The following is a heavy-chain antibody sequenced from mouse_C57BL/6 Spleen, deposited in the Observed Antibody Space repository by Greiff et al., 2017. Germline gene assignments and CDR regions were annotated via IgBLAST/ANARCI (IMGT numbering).Heavy chain of an antibody. CDR1: GFTFSSYA. CDR2: ISDGGSYT. CDR3: AREHDEGFAY. V-gene: IGHV5-4*01. D-gene: IGHD2-12*01. J-gene: IGHJ3*01. Sequence: EVKLMESGGGLVKPGGSLKLSCAASGFTFSSYAMSWVRQTPGKRLEWVATISDGGSYTYYPDNVKGRFTIARDNAKNNLYLQMSHLKSEDTAMYYCAREHDEGFAYWGQGTLVTVSA.